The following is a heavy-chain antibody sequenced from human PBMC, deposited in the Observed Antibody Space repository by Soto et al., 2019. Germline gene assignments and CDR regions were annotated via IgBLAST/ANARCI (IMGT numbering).Heavy chain of an antibody. V-gene: IGHV3-23*01. J-gene: IGHJ1*01. Sequence: EVQLLESGGGLVQPGGSLRLSCAASGFAFNSYVMSWVRQVPGKGLEFVSAVSGSGAITYYADSVKGRFTISRDNSKNTLYLQMDSVRDEDTAVYFSANAACGGECDQEGSRGQRTLVTVSS. CDR2: VSGSGAIT. CDR1: GFAFNSYV. D-gene: IGHD2-21*01. CDR3: ANAACGGECDQEGS.